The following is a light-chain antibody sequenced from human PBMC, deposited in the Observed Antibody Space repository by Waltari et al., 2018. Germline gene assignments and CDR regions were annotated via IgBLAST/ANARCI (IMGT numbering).Light chain of an antibody. Sequence: SALTQPASVSGSPGQSITIPCTGTSRDVGGYNYVSWYQQHPGKAPKLMIYDVSNRPSGVSNRFSGSKSGNTASLTISGLQAEDEADYYCSSYTSSSTYVFGTGTKVTVL. V-gene: IGLV2-14*01. CDR3: SSYTSSSTYV. J-gene: IGLJ1*01. CDR1: SRDVGGYNY. CDR2: DVS.